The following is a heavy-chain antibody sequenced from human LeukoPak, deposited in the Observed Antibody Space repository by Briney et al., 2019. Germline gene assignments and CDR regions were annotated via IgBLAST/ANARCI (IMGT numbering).Heavy chain of an antibody. Sequence: SETLSLTCAVYGGSFSGYYWSWIRQPPGKGLEWIGYIYYSGSTNYNPSLKSRVTISVDTSKNQFSLKLSSVTAADTAVYYCARTGISGGFDYWGQGTLVTVSS. V-gene: IGHV4-59*01. CDR2: IYYSGST. D-gene: IGHD1-20*01. CDR3: ARTGISGGFDY. CDR1: GGSFSGYY. J-gene: IGHJ4*02.